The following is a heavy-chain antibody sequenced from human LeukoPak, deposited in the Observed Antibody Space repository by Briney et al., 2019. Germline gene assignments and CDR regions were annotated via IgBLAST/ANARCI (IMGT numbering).Heavy chain of an antibody. CDR1: GFTFSNYG. Sequence: PGGSLRLSSAASGFTFSNYGMHWVRQAPGKGLEWVAFVRYDETTKFYADSVKGRFTISRDNSKTTLYLQMNSLRAEDTAVYYCAKDVPTAYFDYWGQGTLVTVSS. CDR2: VRYDETTK. V-gene: IGHV3-30*02. D-gene: IGHD2-2*01. CDR3: AKDVPTAYFDY. J-gene: IGHJ4*02.